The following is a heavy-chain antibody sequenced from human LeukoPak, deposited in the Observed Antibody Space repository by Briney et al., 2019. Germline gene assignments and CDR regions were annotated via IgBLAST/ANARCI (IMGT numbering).Heavy chain of an antibody. CDR2: INWNGGRT. J-gene: IGHJ6*03. D-gene: IGHD1-26*01. Sequence: GGSLRLSCVAAGFTFDDYGMSWVRHAPGKGLEWVSGINWNGGRTDYADSVKGRFTISRDNAKNSLYLQMNSLRAEDTAVYYCARAGGSGSYSTYYYYMDVWGKGTTITISS. CDR1: GFTFDDYG. CDR3: ARAGGSGSYSTYYYYMDV. V-gene: IGHV3-20*04.